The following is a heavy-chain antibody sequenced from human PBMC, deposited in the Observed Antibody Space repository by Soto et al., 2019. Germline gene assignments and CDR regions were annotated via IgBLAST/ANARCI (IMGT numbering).Heavy chain of an antibody. CDR3: EAELGNTGYDGHDY. CDR1: GLTFSRYA. CDR2: IIYDGSNK. V-gene: IGHV3-30*04. D-gene: IGHD5-12*01. J-gene: IGHJ4*02. Sequence: QVQLVESGGGVVQPGRSLRLSCAASGLTFSRYAMHWVRQAPVKGLEWVAVIIYDGSNKHYADSVQGRFTISRDNSKNTLYLQMNSLRAEDTAVYYCEAELGNTGYDGHDYWGQGTLVTVSS.